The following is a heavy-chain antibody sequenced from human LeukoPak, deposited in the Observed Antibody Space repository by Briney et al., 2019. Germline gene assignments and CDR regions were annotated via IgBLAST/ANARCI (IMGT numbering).Heavy chain of an antibody. CDR3: ARASGYYDILTGYTHYLDY. V-gene: IGHV4-4*07. CDR2: IYTSGST. CDR1: GGSISSYY. D-gene: IGHD3-9*01. Sequence: SETLSLTCIVSGGSISSYYWSWIRQPAGKGLEWIGRIYTSGSTNYNPSLKSRVTMSVDPSKNQFSLKLSSVTAADTAVYYCARASGYYDILTGYTHYLDYWGQGTLVTVSS. J-gene: IGHJ4*02.